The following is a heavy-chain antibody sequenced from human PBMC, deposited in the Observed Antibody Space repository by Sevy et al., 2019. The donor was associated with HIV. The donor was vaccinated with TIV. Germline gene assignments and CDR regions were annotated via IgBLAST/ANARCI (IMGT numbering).Heavy chain of an antibody. V-gene: IGHV3-7*01. CDR3: ARAAWGSGWYTGYYYYGMDV. J-gene: IGHJ6*02. CDR1: GFTFSSYW. D-gene: IGHD6-19*01. CDR2: IKQDGSEK. Sequence: GGSLRLSCAASGFTFSSYWMSWVRQAPGKGLEWVANIKQDGSEKYYVDSVKGRFTISRDNAKNSLYLQMNSLRAEDTAVYYCARAAWGSGWYTGYYYYGMDVWGQGTTVTVSS.